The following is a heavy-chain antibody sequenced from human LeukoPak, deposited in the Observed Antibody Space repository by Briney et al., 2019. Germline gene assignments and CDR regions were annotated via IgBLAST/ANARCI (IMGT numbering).Heavy chain of an antibody. J-gene: IGHJ4*02. CDR2: IYYSGST. D-gene: IGHD3-9*01. CDR1: GGSISSSSYY. CDR3: ATLRYFDWFFDY. Sequence: SETLSLTCTLSGGSISSSSYYWGWIRQPPGKGLEWIGSIYYSGSTYYNPSLKSRVTISVDTSKNQFSLKLSSVTAADTAVYYCATLRYFDWFFDYWGQGTLVTVSS. V-gene: IGHV4-39*07.